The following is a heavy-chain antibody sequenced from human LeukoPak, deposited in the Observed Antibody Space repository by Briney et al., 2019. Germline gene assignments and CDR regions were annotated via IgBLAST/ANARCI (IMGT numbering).Heavy chain of an antibody. CDR2: IYTSGST. CDR3: ARVECSSTICRFDY. Sequence: SETLSLTCTVSGGSISSYYWSWIRQPAGKGLEWIGRIYTSGSTNYNPSLKSRVTISVSTSKNQFSLKLSSVTAADTAVYYCARVECSSTICRFDYWGQGTLVTVSS. D-gene: IGHD2-2*01. V-gene: IGHV4-4*07. J-gene: IGHJ4*02. CDR1: GGSISSYY.